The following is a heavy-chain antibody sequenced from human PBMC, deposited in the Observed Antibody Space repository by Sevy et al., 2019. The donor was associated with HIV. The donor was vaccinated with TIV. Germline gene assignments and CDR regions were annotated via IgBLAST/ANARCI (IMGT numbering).Heavy chain of an antibody. J-gene: IGHJ4*02. D-gene: IGHD1-26*01. V-gene: IGHV3-48*03. Sequence: GGSLRLSCAASGFTFSSYEMNWVRQAPGKGLERVSYISSSGSTIYYADSVKGRFTISRDNAKNSLYLQMNSLRAEDTAVYYCARVRRRSYTDYWGQGTLVTVSS. CDR3: ARVRRRSYTDY. CDR1: GFTFSSYE. CDR2: ISSSGSTI.